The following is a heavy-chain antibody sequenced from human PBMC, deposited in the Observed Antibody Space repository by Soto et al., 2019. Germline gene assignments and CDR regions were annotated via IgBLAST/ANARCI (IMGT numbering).Heavy chain of an antibody. D-gene: IGHD3-10*01. Sequence: ASVKVSCKVSGYTLTELSMHWVRQAPGKGLEWMGGFDPEDGETIYAQKFQGRVTMTEDTSTDTAYMELSSVTAADTAVYYCARGITMVRGVIITGNWFDPWGQGTLVTVSS. CDR2: FDPEDGET. J-gene: IGHJ5*02. V-gene: IGHV1-24*01. CDR1: GYTLTELS. CDR3: ARGITMVRGVIITGNWFDP.